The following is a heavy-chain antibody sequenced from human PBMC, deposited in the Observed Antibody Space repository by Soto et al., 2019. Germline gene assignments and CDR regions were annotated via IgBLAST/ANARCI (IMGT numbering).Heavy chain of an antibody. D-gene: IGHD4-17*01. Sequence: LRLSWVVSGFTFSNYAMSWVRQAPGKGLEWVSVISGSGSSTHYADSLRGRFTTSRDNSEKTMYLQMNGLRAEDTAVYYCAKWAYGDYPGWADSWGQGTLVTVS. CDR2: ISGSGSST. J-gene: IGHJ4*02. CDR3: AKWAYGDYPGWADS. V-gene: IGHV3-23*01. CDR1: GFTFSNYA.